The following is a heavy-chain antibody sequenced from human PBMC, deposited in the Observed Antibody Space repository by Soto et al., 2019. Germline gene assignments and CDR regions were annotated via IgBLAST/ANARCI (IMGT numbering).Heavy chain of an antibody. CDR3: ARGRLGYCSGGSCRPRHYYYMDV. J-gene: IGHJ6*03. D-gene: IGHD2-15*01. CDR2: INHSGST. V-gene: IGHV4-34*01. Sequence: SETLSLTCAVYGGSFSTYYWNWIRQPPGKGLEWIGEINHSGSTNYNPSLKSRVTISVDTSKNQFSLKLSSVTAADTAVYYCARGRLGYCSGGSCRPRHYYYMDVWGKGTTVTVSS. CDR1: GGSFSTYY.